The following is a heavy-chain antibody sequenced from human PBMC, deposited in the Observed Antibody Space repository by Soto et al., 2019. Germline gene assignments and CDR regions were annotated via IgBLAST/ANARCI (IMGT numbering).Heavy chain of an antibody. Sequence: EVQLVESGGALVQPGRSLRLSCVASGFIFDDYAMHWVRQAPGKGLEWVSGISWNSGDIRYADSVKGRFTISRDNAKNSLSLQMNSLRVEDTALYYCAKDGQVWGQGTLVTVSS. V-gene: IGHV3-9*01. CDR1: GFIFDDYA. CDR3: AKDGQV. CDR2: ISWNSGDI. J-gene: IGHJ4*02.